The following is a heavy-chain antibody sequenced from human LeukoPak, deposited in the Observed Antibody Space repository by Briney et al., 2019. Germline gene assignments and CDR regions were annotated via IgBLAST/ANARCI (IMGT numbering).Heavy chain of an antibody. J-gene: IGHJ5*02. Sequence: GASVKVSCKASGYTFTSYDINWVRQATGQGLEWMGWMNPNSGNTVYAQKFQGRVTMTRNTSISTAYMELSSLRSEDTAVYYCARGGYDSSGYYYDWFDPWGQGTLVTVSS. D-gene: IGHD3-22*01. CDR2: MNPNSGNT. CDR1: GYTFTSYD. V-gene: IGHV1-8*01. CDR3: ARGGYDSSGYYYDWFDP.